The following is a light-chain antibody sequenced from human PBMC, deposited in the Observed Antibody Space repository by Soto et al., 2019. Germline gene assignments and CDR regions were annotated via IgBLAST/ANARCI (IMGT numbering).Light chain of an antibody. CDR1: SSDVGDSY. J-gene: IGLJ1*01. CDR3: SAYAGSNNFV. Sequence: QSVLTQPPSASGSPGQSVTISCTGTSSDVGDSYVSWYQQHLGTAPKLIIYEVSQRPSGVPDRFSGSKSGNPASLTLSGLQTEDEADYYCSAYAGSNNFVFGSGTKVTVL. V-gene: IGLV2-8*01. CDR2: EVS.